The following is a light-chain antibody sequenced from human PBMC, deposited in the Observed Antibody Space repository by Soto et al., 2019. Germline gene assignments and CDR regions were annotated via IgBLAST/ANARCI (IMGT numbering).Light chain of an antibody. CDR1: QSISSY. CDR3: QQGRDWPPP. V-gene: IGKV1-39*01. J-gene: IGKJ1*01. CDR2: DAS. Sequence: DIQMTQSPSSLSLSVGDRVTITCRASQSISSYLNWYQQKPGKAPKLLIYDASTLATGVPARFSGSRSGTDFTLTVSSLQPEDFATYYCQQGRDWPPPFGEGTKVDIK.